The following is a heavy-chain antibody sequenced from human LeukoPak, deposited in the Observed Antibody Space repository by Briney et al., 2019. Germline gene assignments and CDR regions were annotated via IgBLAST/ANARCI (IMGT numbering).Heavy chain of an antibody. D-gene: IGHD3-3*01. CDR1: GFTFSSYW. V-gene: IGHV3-7*01. Sequence: GSLRLSCAASGFTFSSYWMSWVRQAPGKGLEWVANIKQDGSEKYYVDSVKGRFTISRDNAKNSLYLQMNSLRAEDTAVYYCARDQSPSPYDFWSGYYIDYWGQGTLVTVSS. CDR2: IKQDGSEK. CDR3: ARDQSPSPYDFWSGYYIDY. J-gene: IGHJ4*02.